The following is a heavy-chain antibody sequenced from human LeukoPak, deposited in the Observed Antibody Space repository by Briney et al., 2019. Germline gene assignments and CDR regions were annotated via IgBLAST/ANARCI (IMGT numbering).Heavy chain of an antibody. CDR3: ARARERHSGYDFDY. D-gene: IGHD5-12*01. CDR2: ISSSSSYI. CDR1: GFTFSSYS. V-gene: IGHV3-21*01. J-gene: IGHJ4*02. Sequence: SGGSLRLSCAASGFTFSSYSMNWVRQAPGKGLEWVSSISSSSSYIYYADSAKGRFTISRDNAKNSLYLQMNSLRAEDTAVYYCARARERHSGYDFDYWGQGTLVTVSS.